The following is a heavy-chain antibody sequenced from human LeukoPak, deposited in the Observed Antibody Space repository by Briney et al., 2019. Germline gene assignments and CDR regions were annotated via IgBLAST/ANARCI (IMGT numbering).Heavy chain of an antibody. CDR3: AKERRGYYMDV. V-gene: IGHV3-43D*04. CDR2: INWNASFT. D-gene: IGHD3-10*01. Sequence: GGSLRLSCAASGFSFGDFAMQWVRQAPGKGLAWVALINWNASFTHYADSVKGRFTISRDNSKNSLSLQMNSLRPEDTALYYCAKERRGYYMDVWGKGTTVIVSS. J-gene: IGHJ6*03. CDR1: GFSFGDFA.